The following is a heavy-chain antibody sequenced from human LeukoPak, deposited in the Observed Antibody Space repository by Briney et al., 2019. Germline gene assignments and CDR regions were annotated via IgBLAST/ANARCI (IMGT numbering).Heavy chain of an antibody. Sequence: GGSLRLSCAASGFTFSSYAMSWVRQAPGKGLEWVSAIDAGGTGTYYAASVKGRFTISRDNSKNTLYLQMNSLRAEDTAVYYCAKDGGLWVSAHWGDSWGRGTLVTVSS. CDR1: GFTFSSYA. CDR3: AKDGGLWVSAHWGDS. V-gene: IGHV3-23*01. J-gene: IGHJ4*02. D-gene: IGHD7-27*01. CDR2: IDAGGTGT.